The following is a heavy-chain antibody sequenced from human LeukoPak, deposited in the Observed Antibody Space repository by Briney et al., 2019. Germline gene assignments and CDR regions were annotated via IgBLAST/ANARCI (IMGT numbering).Heavy chain of an antibody. CDR3: ARDLRSGWYYFDY. D-gene: IGHD6-19*01. Sequence: PGGSLRLSCAASGFTFSSYWMHWVRQAPGKGLVWVSRINGDGSSTSYADSVKGRFTISRDNAKNSLYLQMNSLRDEDTAVYYCARDLRSGWYYFDYWGQGTLVTVSS. V-gene: IGHV3-74*01. CDR1: GFTFSSYW. CDR2: INGDGSST. J-gene: IGHJ4*02.